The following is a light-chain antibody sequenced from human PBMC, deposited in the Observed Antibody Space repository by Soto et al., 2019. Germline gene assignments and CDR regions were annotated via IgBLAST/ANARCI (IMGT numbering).Light chain of an antibody. J-gene: IGKJ4*01. CDR1: QSVSSSY. Sequence: EIVLTQSPGTLSLSPGERATLSCRASQSVSSSYLAWYQQKPGQAPRLVIYGATSRATGIPDRFSGSGSGTDFTLTISRLEPEDFAVYYCQQFGDSYTFGGGTKVEI. CDR2: GAT. V-gene: IGKV3-20*01. CDR3: QQFGDSYT.